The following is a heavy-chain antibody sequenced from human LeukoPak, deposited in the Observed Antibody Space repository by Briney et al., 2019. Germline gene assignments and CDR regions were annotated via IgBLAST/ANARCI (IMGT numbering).Heavy chain of an antibody. J-gene: IGHJ3*02. CDR3: AGIVVVPAANGNDAFDI. V-gene: IGHV3-7*01. Sequence: QPGGSLRLSCAASGFTFSSYWMSWVRQAPGKGLEWVANIKQDGSEKYYVDSVKGRFTISRDNAKNSLYLQMDSLRAEDTAVYYCAGIVVVPAANGNDAFDIWGQGTMVTVSS. D-gene: IGHD2-2*01. CDR2: IKQDGSEK. CDR1: GFTFSSYW.